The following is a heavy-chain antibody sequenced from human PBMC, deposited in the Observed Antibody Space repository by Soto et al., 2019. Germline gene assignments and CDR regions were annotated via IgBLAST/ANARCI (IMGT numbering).Heavy chain of an antibody. CDR3: IGTYSGSSMRFDY. Sequence: EVQLVESGGGLVKPGGSLRLSCAASGFTFSNAWMTWVRQAPGKGLEWVGRVKSKTDGGTIDYAAPVKDRFTISRDNSKNTLYLQMNILKTEDTAGYYCIGTYSGSSMRFDYWGQGTLVTFSS. D-gene: IGHD5-12*01. J-gene: IGHJ4*02. CDR1: GFTFSNAW. V-gene: IGHV3-15*01. CDR2: VKSKTDGGTI.